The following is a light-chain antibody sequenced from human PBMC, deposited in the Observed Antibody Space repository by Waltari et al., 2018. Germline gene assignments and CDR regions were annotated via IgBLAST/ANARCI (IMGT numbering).Light chain of an antibody. V-gene: IGKV2-28*01. CDR3: MQGLHAPVT. CDR1: QSLLPNNGYHY. J-gene: IGKJ3*01. Sequence: DVVLTQSPLSLAVTPGEPASISCSSSQSLLPNNGYHYLDWYLQNPGQSPPLLISLGSDRASGVPDRFSGSGSVTDFTLKISRVEPEDVGVYYCMQGLHAPVTFGPGTKVDIK. CDR2: LGS.